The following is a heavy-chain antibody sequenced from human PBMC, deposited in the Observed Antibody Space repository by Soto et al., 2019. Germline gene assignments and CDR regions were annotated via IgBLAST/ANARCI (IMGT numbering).Heavy chain of an antibody. CDR1: GGSFSGYY. D-gene: IGHD2-2*01. CDR3: ARGRIVVVPAAAGCWFDP. V-gene: IGHV4-34*01. Sequence: SETLSLTCAVYGGSFSGYYWSWIRQPPGKGLEWIGEINHSGSTNYNPSLKSRVTISVDTSKNQFSLKLSSVTAADTAVYYCARGRIVVVPAAAGCWFDPWGQGTLVTVSS. J-gene: IGHJ5*02. CDR2: INHSGST.